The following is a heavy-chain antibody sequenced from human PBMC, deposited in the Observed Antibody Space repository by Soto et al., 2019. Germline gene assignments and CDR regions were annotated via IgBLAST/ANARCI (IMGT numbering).Heavy chain of an antibody. CDR3: ARELGFLEWSGGYYYGMDV. J-gene: IGHJ6*02. D-gene: IGHD3-3*01. Sequence: EVQLVESGGGLVQPGGSLRLSCAASGFTFSSYSMNWVRQAPGKGLEWVSYISSSSSTIYYADSVKGRFTISRDNAKNSLYLQMNSLRDEDTAVYYCARELGFLEWSGGYYYGMDVWGQGTTVTVSS. V-gene: IGHV3-48*02. CDR2: ISSSSSTI. CDR1: GFTFSSYS.